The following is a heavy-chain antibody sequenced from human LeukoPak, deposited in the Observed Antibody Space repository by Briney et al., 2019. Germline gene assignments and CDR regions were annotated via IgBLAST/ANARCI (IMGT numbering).Heavy chain of an antibody. J-gene: IGHJ4*02. CDR3: ARLGGGTWFDY. Sequence: PGGSLRLSCAASGFTVSSNYMSWVRQAPGKGLEWVSVIYRGGSTYYADSVKGRFTISRDNSKNTVYLQMNSLRAEDTAVYYCARLGGGTWFDYWGQGILVTVSS. V-gene: IGHV3-66*01. D-gene: IGHD2-15*01. CDR1: GFTVSSNY. CDR2: IYRGGST.